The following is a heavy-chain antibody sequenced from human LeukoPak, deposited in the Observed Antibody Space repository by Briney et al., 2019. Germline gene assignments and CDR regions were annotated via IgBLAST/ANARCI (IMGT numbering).Heavy chain of an antibody. CDR2: INQDGSEK. CDR1: GFTFSSYW. J-gene: IGHJ4*02. D-gene: IGHD3-22*01. V-gene: IGHV3-7*03. Sequence: PGGSLRLSCAASGFTFSSYWMIWVRQAPGKGPEWVANINQDGSEKYYVDSVKGRFTISRDNAKNSVYLQMNSLRAEDTAVYYCARSSSAYYYEFDYWGQGTLVTVS. CDR3: ARSSSAYYYEFDY.